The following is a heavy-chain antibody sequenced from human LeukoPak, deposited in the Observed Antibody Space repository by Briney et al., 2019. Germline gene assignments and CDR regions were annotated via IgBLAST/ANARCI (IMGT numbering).Heavy chain of an antibody. Sequence: GGSLRLSCAASVFTFSNAWMNWVRQAREKGLEWVGCIKSKTEGGTTDYTAPVNGRFTISRDDSNNTLYLQMNSLKTEDTAVYYCTTAYYDYVWGTYRRTFDCWGQGTLVTVSS. CDR2: IKSKTEGGTT. CDR1: VFTFSNAW. D-gene: IGHD3-16*02. J-gene: IGHJ4*02. CDR3: TTAYYDYVWGTYRRTFDC. V-gene: IGHV3-15*01.